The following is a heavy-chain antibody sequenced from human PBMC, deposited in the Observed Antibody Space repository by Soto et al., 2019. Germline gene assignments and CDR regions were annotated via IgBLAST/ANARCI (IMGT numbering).Heavy chain of an antibody. Sequence: ASVKVSCKASGYTFTGYYMHWVRQAPGQGLEWMGWINPNSGGTNYAQKFQGWVTMTRDTSISTAYMELSRLRSDDTAVYYCAIAGQFYDFWSGYYSHYYYGMDVWGQGTTVTVSS. V-gene: IGHV1-2*04. D-gene: IGHD3-3*01. CDR3: AIAGQFYDFWSGYYSHYYYGMDV. J-gene: IGHJ6*02. CDR2: INPNSGGT. CDR1: GYTFTGYY.